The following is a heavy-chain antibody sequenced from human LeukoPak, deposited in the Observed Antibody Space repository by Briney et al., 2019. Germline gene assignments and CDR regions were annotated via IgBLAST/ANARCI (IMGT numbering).Heavy chain of an antibody. CDR2: INPNCGGT. D-gene: IGHD5-12*01. V-gene: IGHV1-2*02. J-gene: IGHJ4*02. CDR3: WPGSDSGYYRVGNYFDY. CDR1: GYTFTGYY. Sequence: ASVKVSRTASGYTFTGYYMHWVRQAPGQGLGWMGCINPNCGGTNYSQKFQSRVTMTRVTSISKAYMELIRLRSDDAAAYYCWPGSDSGYYRVGNYFDYWGQGTLVTVSS.